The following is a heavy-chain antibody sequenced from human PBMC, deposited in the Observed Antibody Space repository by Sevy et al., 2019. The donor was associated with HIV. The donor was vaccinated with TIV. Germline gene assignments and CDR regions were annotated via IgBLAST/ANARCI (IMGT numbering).Heavy chain of an antibody. CDR3: ARGDGVYYDGSVYYPDGAFDI. CDR1: GDSISNYF. D-gene: IGHD3-22*01. V-gene: IGHV4-59*01. Sequence: SETLSLTCTVSGDSISNYFWSWIRQPPGKGLEWIANVFDSGSTNYNPSLKSRVTISVDTSKNQFSLKLYSVTAADTAVYYYARGDGVYYDGSVYYPDGAFDIWGQGTMVTVSS. J-gene: IGHJ3*02. CDR2: VFDSGST.